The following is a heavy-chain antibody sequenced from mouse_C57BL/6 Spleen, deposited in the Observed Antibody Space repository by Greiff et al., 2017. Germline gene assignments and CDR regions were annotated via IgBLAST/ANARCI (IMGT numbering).Heavy chain of an antibody. CDR3: ASYGYFDY. D-gene: IGHD1-1*01. J-gene: IGHJ2*01. CDR2: IDPEGGDT. Sequence: EVQLEESGAELVKPGASVKLSCTASGFTITDYYMHWVKQRPEQGLEWIGRIDPEGGDTKYAPNFKGKATITGDTSSNTAYLQLSSLTSEDTAVYYCASYGYFDYWGQGTTVTVSS. CDR1: GFTITDYY. V-gene: IGHV14-2*01.